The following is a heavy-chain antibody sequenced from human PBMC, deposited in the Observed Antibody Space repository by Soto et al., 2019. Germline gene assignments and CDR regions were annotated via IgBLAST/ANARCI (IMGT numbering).Heavy chain of an antibody. CDR3: ARGWESDSTNYYYEE. D-gene: IGHD3-22*01. CDR2: ITPIFGKA. CDR1: GGTFSSSN. Sequence: SVKVSCKASGGTFSSSNISWVRQAPGQGLEWVGGITPIFGKANYAQKFQGRVTITAVESTSTAYMELSSLRSEDTALYFCARGWESDSTNYYYEEGGQGTSATV. J-gene: IGHJ1*01. V-gene: IGHV1-69*13.